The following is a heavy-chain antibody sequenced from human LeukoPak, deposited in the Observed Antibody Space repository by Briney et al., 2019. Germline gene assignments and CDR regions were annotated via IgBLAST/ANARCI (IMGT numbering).Heavy chain of an antibody. Sequence: GGSLRLSCAASGFTFSSYAMNWVRQAPGKGLEWVSGLSGSGRGGSTYYAASVKGRFTISRENSKNTLYLQMNSLRAEDTAVYYCARGEDYGDYPTPGYWGQGTLVTVSS. D-gene: IGHD4-17*01. CDR1: GFTFSSYA. J-gene: IGHJ4*02. CDR3: ARGEDYGDYPTPGY. V-gene: IGHV3-23*01. CDR2: LSGSGRGGST.